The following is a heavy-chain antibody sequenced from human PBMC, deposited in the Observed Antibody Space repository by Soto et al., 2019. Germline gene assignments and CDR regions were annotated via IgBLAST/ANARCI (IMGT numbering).Heavy chain of an antibody. V-gene: IGHV1-69*13. Sequence: ASVKVSSKASGGTFSRYSITWVRQAPGHGLEWIGRIIPIFGIASYAQKFQGRVTITADESTSTAYMELSSLRSDDTAVYYCAREDRDRETGLVPAAIDGMDVWGQGTTVTVSS. CDR1: GGTFSRYS. D-gene: IGHD2-2*01. J-gene: IGHJ6*02. CDR3: AREDRDRETGLVPAAIDGMDV. CDR2: IIPIFGIA.